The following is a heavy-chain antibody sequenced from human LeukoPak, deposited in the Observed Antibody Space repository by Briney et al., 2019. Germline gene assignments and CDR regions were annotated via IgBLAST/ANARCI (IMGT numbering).Heavy chain of an antibody. CDR1: GFTFSSYA. J-gene: IGHJ6*03. V-gene: IGHV3-23*01. CDR3: ANGNYGSGSYFYYYYYCMDV. D-gene: IGHD3-10*01. CDR2: ISGSGGST. Sequence: PGGSLRLSCAASGFTFSSYAMSWVRQAPGKGLEWVSAISGSGGSTYYADSVKGRFTISRDNSKNTLYLQMNSLRAEDTAVYYCANGNYGSGSYFYYYYYCMDVWGKGTTVTVSS.